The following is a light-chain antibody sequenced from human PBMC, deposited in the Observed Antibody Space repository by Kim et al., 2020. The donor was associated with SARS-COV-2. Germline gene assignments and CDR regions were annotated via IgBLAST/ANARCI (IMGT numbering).Light chain of an antibody. V-gene: IGKV3-11*01. CDR3: QQRGNWPT. CDR1: QSVRTY. Sequence: PGERATLSCRASQSVRTYLAWYQQKPGQSPRLLIYDASNRATGIPARFSGSGSGTDFTLTISSLEPEDFAVYYCQQRGNWPTFGQGTRLEIK. CDR2: DAS. J-gene: IGKJ5*01.